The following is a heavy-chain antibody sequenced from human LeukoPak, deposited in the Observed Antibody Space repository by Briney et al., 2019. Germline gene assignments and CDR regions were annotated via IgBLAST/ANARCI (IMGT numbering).Heavy chain of an antibody. CDR3: ARSRGSGWPYYYYYGMDV. V-gene: IGHV4-59*01. J-gene: IGHJ6*02. D-gene: IGHD6-19*01. Sequence: PSGTLSLTCTVSGGSISSYYWSWIRQPPGKGLEWIGYIYYSGSTNYNPSLKSRVTISVDTSKNQFSLKLSSVTAADTAVYYCARSRGSGWPYYYYYGMDVWGQGTTVTVSS. CDR1: GGSISSYY. CDR2: IYYSGST.